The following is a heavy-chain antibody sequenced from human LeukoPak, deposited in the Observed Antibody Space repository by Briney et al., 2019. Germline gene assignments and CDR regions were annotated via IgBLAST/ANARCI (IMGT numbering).Heavy chain of an antibody. Sequence: TSETLSLTCTVSGGSFSSSNWWSWVRQPPGKGLESIGEIYHSGSTNYNPSLKSRVTISVDKSKNQFSLKLSSVTAADTAVYYCAREGSGNFFDYWGQGTLVTVSS. V-gene: IGHV4-4*02. D-gene: IGHD2-15*01. CDR2: IYHSGST. CDR3: AREGSGNFFDY. J-gene: IGHJ4*02. CDR1: GGSFSSSNW.